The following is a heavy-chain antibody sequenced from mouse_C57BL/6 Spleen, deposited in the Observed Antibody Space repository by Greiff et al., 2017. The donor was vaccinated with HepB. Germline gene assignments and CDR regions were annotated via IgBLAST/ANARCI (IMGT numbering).Heavy chain of an antibody. CDR3: ARDRTRGAWFAY. J-gene: IGHJ3*01. V-gene: IGHV5-4*01. Sequence: EVNVVESGGGLVKPGGSLKLSCAASGFTFSSYAMSWVRQTPEKRLEWVATISDGGSYTYYPDNVKGRFTISRDNAKNNLYLQMSHLKSEDTAMYYCARDRTRGAWFAYWGQGTLVTVSA. CDR1: GFTFSSYA. CDR2: ISDGGSYT.